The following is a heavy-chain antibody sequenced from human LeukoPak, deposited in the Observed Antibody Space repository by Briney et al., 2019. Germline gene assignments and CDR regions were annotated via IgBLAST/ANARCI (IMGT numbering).Heavy chain of an antibody. CDR2: MKDDGNEI. V-gene: IGHV3-7*01. Sequence: GGSLRLSCTASGFTFKNYRMTWVRQAPGKGLEWVASMKDDGNEIQYVDSVKGRFTISRDNAKNSLYLQMNNLRAEDTTVYYCARNRATNDYWGQGTLVTVSS. D-gene: IGHD1-26*01. J-gene: IGHJ4*02. CDR3: ARNRATNDY. CDR1: GFTFKNYR.